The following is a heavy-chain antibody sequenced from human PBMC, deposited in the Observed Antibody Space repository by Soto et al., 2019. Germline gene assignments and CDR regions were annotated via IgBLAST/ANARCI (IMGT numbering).Heavy chain of an antibody. Sequence: ASVKVSCKASGYTFTSYGISWLRQSPGQGLEWMGWISAYNGNTNYAQKLQGRVTMTTDTSTSTAYMELRSLRSDDTAVYYCAREGIYSGYDFNYYGMDVWGQGTTVTVSS. CDR2: ISAYNGNT. J-gene: IGHJ6*02. CDR1: GYTFTSYG. CDR3: AREGIYSGYDFNYYGMDV. V-gene: IGHV1-18*01. D-gene: IGHD5-12*01.